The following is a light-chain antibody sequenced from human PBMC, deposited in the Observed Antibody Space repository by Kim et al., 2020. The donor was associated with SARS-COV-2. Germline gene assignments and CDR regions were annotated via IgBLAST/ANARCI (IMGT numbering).Light chain of an antibody. CDR2: DVS. Sequence: QSALTQPRSVSGSPGQSVTISCAGTSSDVGTYNYVSWYQQNPDKAPKLMIYDVSKRPSGVPDRFSASKSGNTASLTISGLQAEDEADYYCCSYAGSYSWVFGGGTKLTVL. CDR3: CSYAGSYSWV. V-gene: IGLV2-11*01. J-gene: IGLJ3*02. CDR1: SSDVGTYNY.